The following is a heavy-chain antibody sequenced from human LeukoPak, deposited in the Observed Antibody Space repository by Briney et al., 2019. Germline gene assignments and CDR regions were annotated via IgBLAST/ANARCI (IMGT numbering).Heavy chain of an antibody. Sequence: GGSLRLSCAASGFTFSNYAMNWVRQAPGRGLEWVSGISSTSASTYYIDSVKGRFTISRDNSKNTLYLQMNSLRAEDTAVYYCARDPRAALAYWGQGTLVTVSS. D-gene: IGHD6-6*01. CDR1: GFTFSNYA. CDR2: ISSTSAST. V-gene: IGHV3-23*01. J-gene: IGHJ4*02. CDR3: ARDPRAALAY.